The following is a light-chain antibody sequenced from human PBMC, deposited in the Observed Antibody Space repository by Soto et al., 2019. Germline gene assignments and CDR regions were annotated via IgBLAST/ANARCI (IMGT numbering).Light chain of an antibody. J-gene: IGKJ4*01. V-gene: IGKV3-11*01. Sequence: EIVLTQSPATLSLSPGERATLSCRASQSVSSYLAWYQQKPGQAPRLLIYDASNRATGIPARFSGSGSGTDFTLTISSLEPEDFAVYYCQQREQLTFGGGTKVEIK. CDR1: QSVSSY. CDR2: DAS. CDR3: QQREQLT.